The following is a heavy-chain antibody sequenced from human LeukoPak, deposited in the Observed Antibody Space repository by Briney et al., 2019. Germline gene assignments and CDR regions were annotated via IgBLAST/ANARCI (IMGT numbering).Heavy chain of an antibody. V-gene: IGHV4-31*03. CDR3: ARSSSSWHDASDI. CDR2: IYYSGST. J-gene: IGHJ3*02. D-gene: IGHD6-13*01. CDR1: GGSISSGGYY. Sequence: SQTLSLTCTVSGGSISSGGYYWSWIRQHPGKGLEWIGYIYYSGSTYYNPSLKSRVTISVDTSKNQFSLKLSSVTAADTAVYYCARSSSSWHDASDIWGQGTMVTVSS.